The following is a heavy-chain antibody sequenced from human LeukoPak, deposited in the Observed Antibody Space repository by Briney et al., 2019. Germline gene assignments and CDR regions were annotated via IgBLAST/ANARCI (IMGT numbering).Heavy chain of an antibody. CDR3: AKDTHVYGDYPLDYGMDV. V-gene: IGHV3-21*04. J-gene: IGHJ6*02. D-gene: IGHD4-17*01. CDR2: ISSSSSYI. CDR1: GFTFSSYS. Sequence: PGGSLRLSCAASGFTFSSYSMNWVRQAPGKGLEWVSSISSSSSYIYYADSVKGRFTISRDNAKNSLYLQMNSLRAEDTALYYCAKDTHVYGDYPLDYGMDVWGQGTTVTVSS.